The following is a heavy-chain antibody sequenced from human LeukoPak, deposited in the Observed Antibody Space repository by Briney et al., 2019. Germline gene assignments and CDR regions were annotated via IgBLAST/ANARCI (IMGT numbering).Heavy chain of an antibody. D-gene: IGHD2-15*01. V-gene: IGHV3-23*01. CDR2: ISGSGGST. CDR3: AKDSGYYGDYGMDV. CDR1: GFTFSNNA. J-gene: IGHJ6*02. Sequence: GGSLRLSCADSGFTFSNNAMSWVRQAPGKGLEWVSVISGSGGSTYYADSVKGRFTISRDNSKNTVYLQMNSLRAEDTAIYYCAKDSGYYGDYGMDVWGQGTTVTVSS.